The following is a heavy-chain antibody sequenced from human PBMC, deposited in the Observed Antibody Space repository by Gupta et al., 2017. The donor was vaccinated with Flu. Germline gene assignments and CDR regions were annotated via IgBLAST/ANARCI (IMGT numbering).Heavy chain of an antibody. D-gene: IGHD4-17*01. J-gene: IGHJ6*02. CDR3: ARGYTTGTTAKRYGMDV. CDR2: IGTAGDT. V-gene: IGHV3-13*04. CDR1: GFTFSSYD. Sequence: EVQLVESGGGLVQPGGSLRLSCAASGFTFSSYDMHWVRQATGKGLEWVSAIGTAGDTYYTGSVKGRVTISRENAKNSLYLQMNSLRAGETAVYYCARGYTTGTTAKRYGMDVGGQGTTVTVYS.